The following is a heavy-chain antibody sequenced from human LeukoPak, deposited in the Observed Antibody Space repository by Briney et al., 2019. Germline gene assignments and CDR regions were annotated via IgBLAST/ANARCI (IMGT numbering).Heavy chain of an antibody. CDR2: IFGSGGSA. Sequence: GGSLRLSCAASGFTFNTYAMYWVRQAPGKGLEWVSGIFGSGGSAHYADSVKGRFTISRDNSKNTVYLQMNSLRAEDAAVYYCAKTTTGYSSGRYPGWPADSWGQGALVTVSS. J-gene: IGHJ4*02. V-gene: IGHV3-23*01. D-gene: IGHD6-19*01. CDR3: AKTTTGYSSGRYPGWPADS. CDR1: GFTFNTYA.